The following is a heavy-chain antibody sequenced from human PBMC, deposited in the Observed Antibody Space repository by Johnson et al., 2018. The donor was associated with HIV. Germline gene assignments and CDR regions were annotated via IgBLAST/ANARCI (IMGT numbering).Heavy chain of an antibody. CDR3: ARGGSDV. Sequence: VESGGGVVQPGMSLTLSCLVSVLDFSNFGVHWVRKAPGKVPVWVAVILFDGNLIKYVDSVKGRFTISRDNAKNSLYLQMNSLRTDDTAVYYCARGGSDVWGRGTMVIVSS. D-gene: IGHD3-16*01. CDR2: ILFDGNLI. V-gene: IGHV3-33*08. CDR1: VLDFSNFG. J-gene: IGHJ3*01.